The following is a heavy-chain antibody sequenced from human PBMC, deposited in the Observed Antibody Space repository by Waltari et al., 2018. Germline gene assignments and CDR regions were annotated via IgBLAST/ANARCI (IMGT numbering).Heavy chain of an antibody. CDR3: ARTYYDFWSGYGEYYYYGMDV. D-gene: IGHD3-3*01. J-gene: IGHJ6*02. CDR1: GGSISSYS. Sequence: QVQLQESGPGLVKPSETLSLTCTVSGGSISSYSWSWIRQPPGKGLEWIGYIYYSGSTNYNPSLKSRVTISVDTSKNQFSLKLSSVTAADTAVYYCARTYYDFWSGYGEYYYYGMDVWGQGTTVTVSS. CDR2: IYYSGST. V-gene: IGHV4-59*01.